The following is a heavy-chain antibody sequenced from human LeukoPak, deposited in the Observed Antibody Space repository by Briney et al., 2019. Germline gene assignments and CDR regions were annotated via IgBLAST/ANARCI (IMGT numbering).Heavy chain of an antibody. Sequence: GASVKVSCKASGGTFSSYAISWVRQAPGQGLEWMGGIIPIFGTANYAQKFQGRVTITTDESTSTAYMELSSLRSEDTAVYYCARVLHPRWRFPDAWGQGTLVTVSS. D-gene: IGHD2-15*01. CDR2: IIPIFGTA. V-gene: IGHV1-69*05. CDR1: GGTFSSYA. J-gene: IGHJ5*02. CDR3: ARVLHPRWRFPDA.